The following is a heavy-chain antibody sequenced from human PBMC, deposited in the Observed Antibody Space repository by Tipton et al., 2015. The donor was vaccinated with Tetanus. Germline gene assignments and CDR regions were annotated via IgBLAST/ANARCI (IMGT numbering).Heavy chain of an antibody. J-gene: IGHJ4*02. Sequence: SLRLSCAASGFTFSSYSMNWVRQAPGKGLVWVSRIKYDGSTTIYADSVRGRFTISRDNAKNTLYLQMDSLRAEDTAVYYCARDRDWQLYDYWGQGTLVTVSS. D-gene: IGHD3/OR15-3a*01. CDR3: ARDRDWQLYDY. CDR2: IKYDGSTT. CDR1: GFTFSSYS. V-gene: IGHV3-74*01.